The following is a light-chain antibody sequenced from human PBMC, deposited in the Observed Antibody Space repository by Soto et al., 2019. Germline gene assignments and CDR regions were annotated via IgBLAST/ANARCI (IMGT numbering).Light chain of an antibody. CDR3: CSYAGRSAPYV. V-gene: IGLV2-23*02. Sequence: QSALSQPASVSGSPGQSITISCTGTSSDVGSNNLVSWYQQHPGKAPKLMIYEVSKRPSGISNRFSGYKSGNTASLTISGLQAEDEADYYCCSYAGRSAPYVFGAGTKVTVL. CDR2: EVS. J-gene: IGLJ1*01. CDR1: SSDVGSNNL.